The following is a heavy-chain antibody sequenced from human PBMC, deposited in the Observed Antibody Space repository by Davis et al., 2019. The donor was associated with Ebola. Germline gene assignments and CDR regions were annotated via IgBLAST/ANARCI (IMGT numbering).Heavy chain of an antibody. CDR3: ARGTWTSGFDY. CDR2: IYYSGST. V-gene: IGHV4-59*01. D-gene: IGHD3/OR15-3a*01. CDR1: GGSISSYY. J-gene: IGHJ4*02. Sequence: PSETLSLTCTVSGGSISSYYWSWIRQPPGKGLEWIGYIYYSGSTNYNPSLKSRVTISVDTSKNQFSLKLSSVTAADTAVYYCARGTWTSGFDYWGQGTLVTVSS.